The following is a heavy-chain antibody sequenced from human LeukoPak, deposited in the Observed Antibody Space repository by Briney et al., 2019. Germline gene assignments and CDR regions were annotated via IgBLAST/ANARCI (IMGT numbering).Heavy chain of an antibody. Sequence: GGSLRLSCAASGFTFTDYYLSWIRQAPGKGLEWVAYISSTGSLMYYAHSVKGRFTISRDNAQNLVYLQMNSLRAEDTAVYYCARSYLRVYLDYWGQGTLVTVSS. V-gene: IGHV3-11*04. J-gene: IGHJ4*02. D-gene: IGHD3-10*01. CDR3: ARSYLRVYLDY. CDR2: ISSTGSLM. CDR1: GFTFTDYY.